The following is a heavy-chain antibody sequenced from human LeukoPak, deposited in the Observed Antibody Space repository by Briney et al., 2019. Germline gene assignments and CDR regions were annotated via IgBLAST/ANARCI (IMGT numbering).Heavy chain of an antibody. Sequence: GGSLSLSCAPSVFTFSNYAMSWVRQAPGKGRECVSSISCSAGSKYHSDYVKDRFIISRDKAQITLYLQKYSLKADDTAEYYWARGLGSGTYYILPPQEYYFDYWGQGTLVTVSS. CDR2: ISCSAGSK. CDR1: VFTFSNYA. V-gene: IGHV3-23*01. D-gene: IGHD3-10*01. J-gene: IGHJ4*02. CDR3: ARGLGSGTYYILPPQEYYFDY.